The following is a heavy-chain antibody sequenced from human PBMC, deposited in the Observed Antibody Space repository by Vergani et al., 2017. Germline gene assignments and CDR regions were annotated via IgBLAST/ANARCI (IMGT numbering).Heavy chain of an antibody. CDR3: ARGFYCGGDCYSGGTYYGMDV. CDR2: IIPIFGTA. Sequence: QVQLVQSGAEVKKPGSSVKVSCKASGGTFSSYAISWVRQAPGQGLEWMGRIIPIFGTANYAQKFQGRVTITADESTSTAYMELSSLRSEDTAVYYCARGFYCGGDCYSGGTYYGMDVWGQGTTVTVSS. CDR1: GGTFSSYA. V-gene: IGHV1-69*18. D-gene: IGHD2-21*02. J-gene: IGHJ6*02.